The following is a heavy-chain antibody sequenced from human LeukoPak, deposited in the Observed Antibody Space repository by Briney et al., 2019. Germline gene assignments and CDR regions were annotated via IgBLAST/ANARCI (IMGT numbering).Heavy chain of an antibody. D-gene: IGHD2-15*01. J-gene: IGHJ4*02. CDR3: AKDIRDTLGGIYGPFDN. Sequence: GSLRLSCAASGFTFSSYAMSWVRQAPGKGLEWVSAISGSGGSTYYADSVKGRFTISRDNSKNMLYLQMNSLRAEDTAVYYCAKDIRDTLGGIYGPFDNWGQGTLVSVSS. V-gene: IGHV3-23*01. CDR2: ISGSGGST. CDR1: GFTFSSYA.